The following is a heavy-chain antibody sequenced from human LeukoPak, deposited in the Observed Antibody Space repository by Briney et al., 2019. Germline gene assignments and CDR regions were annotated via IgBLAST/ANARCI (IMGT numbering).Heavy chain of an antibody. J-gene: IGHJ6*02. Sequence: GGSLRLSCAASGFTFSNAWMSWVRQAPGKGLEWVGRIKSKTDGGTTDYAAPVKGRFTISRDDSKNTLYLQMNSLKTEDTAVYYCTTSRRVYYYYGMDVWGQGTTVTVSS. CDR3: TTSRRVYYYYGMDV. CDR1: GFTFSNAW. CDR2: IKSKTDGGTT. V-gene: IGHV3-15*01.